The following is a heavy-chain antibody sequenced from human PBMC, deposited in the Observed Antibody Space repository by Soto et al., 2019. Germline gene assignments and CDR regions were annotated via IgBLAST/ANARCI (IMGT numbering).Heavy chain of an antibody. V-gene: IGHV3-7*03. Sequence: GSLRLSCAASGFTFSSYWMSWVRQAPGKGLEWVANIKQDGSEKYYVDSVKGRFTISRDNAKNSLYLQMNSLRAGDTAVYSCASDTWSGWFYFDYGGQGTLVPVS. D-gene: IGHD6-19*01. CDR3: ASDTWSGWFYFDY. CDR1: GFTFSSYW. CDR2: IKQDGSEK. J-gene: IGHJ4*02.